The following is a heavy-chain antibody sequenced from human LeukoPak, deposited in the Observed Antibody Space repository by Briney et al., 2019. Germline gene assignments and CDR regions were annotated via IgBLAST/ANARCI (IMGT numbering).Heavy chain of an antibody. CDR2: IYYSRST. Sequence: PSETLSLTCTVSGGSISSSSSYWGWIRQPPGKWLEWIGSIYYSRSTYYHPSIKIRVTISVDTSKHRFSLKLSSVTAAGTAVYYCASQSPIVVAIFDYWGQGTLVTVSS. CDR3: ASQSPIVVAIFDY. D-gene: IGHD3-22*01. J-gene: IGHJ4*02. V-gene: IGHV4-39*01. CDR1: GGSISSSSSY.